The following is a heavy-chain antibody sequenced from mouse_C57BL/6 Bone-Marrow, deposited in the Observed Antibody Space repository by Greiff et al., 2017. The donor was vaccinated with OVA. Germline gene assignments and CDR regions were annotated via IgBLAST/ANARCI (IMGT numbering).Heavy chain of an antibody. CDR3: ARRGGLYDYFYYYAMDY. D-gene: IGHD2-4*01. CDR2: IDPSDSYT. CDR1: GYTFTSYW. Sequence: QVQLQQPGAELVMPGASVKLSCKASGYTFTSYWMHWVKQRPGQGLEWIGEIDPSDSYTNYNQTFKGKSTLTVDKSSSTAYMQLSSLTSEDSAVYYCARRGGLYDYFYYYAMDYWGQGTSVTVSS. J-gene: IGHJ4*01. V-gene: IGHV1-69*01.